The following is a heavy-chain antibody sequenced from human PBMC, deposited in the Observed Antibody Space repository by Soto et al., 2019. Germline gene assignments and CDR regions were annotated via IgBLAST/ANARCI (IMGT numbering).Heavy chain of an antibody. Sequence: LRSPRQDPGQGLEWMGWISAYNGNTIYAQKLQGRVTMTTDTSTSTAYMELRSLRSDDTAVYYCARGFLEWLSPSFDYWGQGILVTVSS. CDR3: ARGFLEWLSPSFDY. CDR2: ISAYNGNT. V-gene: IGHV1-18*01. D-gene: IGHD3-3*01. J-gene: IGHJ4*02.